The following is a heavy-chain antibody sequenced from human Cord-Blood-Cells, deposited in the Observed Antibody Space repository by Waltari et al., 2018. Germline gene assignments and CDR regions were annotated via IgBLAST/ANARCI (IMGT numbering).Heavy chain of an antibody. J-gene: IGHJ2*01. CDR2: INPNSGGT. D-gene: IGHD1-1*01. CDR3: ARGPTGYWYFDL. Sequence: QLRLVLSGVEVEKAGASVTVSCKASGYTLTGHYMHWVRQAPGQGLEWMGWINPNSGGTNYAQKFQGWVTMTRDTSISTAYMELSRLRSDDTAVYYCARGPTGYWYFDLWGRGTLVTVSS. CDR1: GYTLTGHY. V-gene: IGHV1-2*04.